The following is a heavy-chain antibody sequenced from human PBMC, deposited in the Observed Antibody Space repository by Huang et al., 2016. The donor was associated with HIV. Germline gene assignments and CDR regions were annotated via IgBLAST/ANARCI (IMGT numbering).Heavy chain of an antibody. J-gene: IGHJ4*02. CDR1: GYGFSSYW. D-gene: IGHD5-18*01. CDR2: NYPLDSET. Sequence: EVLLVQSGAELKEPGESLKISCKASGYGFSSYWIGWVRQKPGKGLEGMEINYPLDSETKYSPSLDGQVTIAADKSTRTAYLQWESLKAPDTAIYFCARQVDGFRSHFDFWGQGTLVSVSS. CDR3: ARQVDGFRSHFDF. V-gene: IGHV5-51*01.